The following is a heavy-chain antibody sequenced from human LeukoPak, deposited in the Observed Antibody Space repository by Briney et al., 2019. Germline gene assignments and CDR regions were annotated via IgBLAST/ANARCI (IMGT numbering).Heavy chain of an antibody. J-gene: IGHJ4*02. CDR3: AREGYDILTGFFDY. D-gene: IGHD3-9*01. CDR1: GGSISSGGYS. Sequence: SETLSLTCAVSGGSISSGGYSWSWIRQPPGKGLEWIGYIYDSGSTYYNPSLKSRVTISLDRSKNQFSLKLSSVTAADTAVYYCAREGYDILTGFFDYWGQGTLVTVSS. CDR2: IYDSGST. V-gene: IGHV4-30-2*01.